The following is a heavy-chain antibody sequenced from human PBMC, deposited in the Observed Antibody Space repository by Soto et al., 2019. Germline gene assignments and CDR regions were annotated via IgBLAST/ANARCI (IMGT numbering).Heavy chain of an antibody. Sequence: AAQSLTLACPAAGLSHSSNGMHWVRHAPGKGLEWASATPYVGSKQTYADSVQGRFSIHRPNSQNTLYLRMNSLKAADTAVYYCAKVRNGELDYWGQGTLVTVSS. D-gene: IGHD4-17*01. CDR3: AKVRNGELDY. V-gene: IGHV3-30*18. CDR2: TPYVGSKQ. J-gene: IGHJ4*02. CDR1: GLSHSSNG.